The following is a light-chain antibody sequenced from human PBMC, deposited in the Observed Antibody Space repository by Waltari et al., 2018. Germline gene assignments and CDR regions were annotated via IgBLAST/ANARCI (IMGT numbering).Light chain of an antibody. Sequence: DIVLTQSPATLTLSPGATATLPCRASQTVRTFLAWYQQKPGQAPRLLIFDASSRATGISPKFRGSGSGTDFTLTVNNLEPEDFAVYYCQQRSSWPYTFGQGTRVDFK. CDR2: DAS. CDR1: QTVRTF. V-gene: IGKV3-11*01. CDR3: QQRSSWPYT. J-gene: IGKJ2*01.